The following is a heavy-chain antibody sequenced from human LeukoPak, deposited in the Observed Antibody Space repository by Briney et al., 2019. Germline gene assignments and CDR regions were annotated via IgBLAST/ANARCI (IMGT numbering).Heavy chain of an antibody. CDR3: ARGDGYHRY. V-gene: IGHV4-61*02. Sequence: SETLSLTCTVSGGSISSGSYYWSWIRQPAGKGLEWIGRIYTSGSTNYNPSLKSRVTISVDTSKNQFSLKLSSVTAADTAVYYCARGDGYHRYWGQGTLVTVSS. CDR1: GGSISSGSYY. CDR2: IYTSGST. D-gene: IGHD5-24*01. J-gene: IGHJ4*02.